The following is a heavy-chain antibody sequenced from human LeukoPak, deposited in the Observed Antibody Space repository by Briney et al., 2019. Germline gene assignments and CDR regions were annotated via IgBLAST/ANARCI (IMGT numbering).Heavy chain of an antibody. CDR3: AKGEGKMAPIDY. CDR1: GFTFSSYG. CDR2: IRYDGSNK. J-gene: IGHJ4*02. Sequence: GGSLRLSCAASGFTFSSYGMHWVRQAPGKGLEWVAFIRYDGSNKYYADSVKGRFTISRDNSKNTLYLQMNSLRAEDTAVYYCAKGEGKMAPIDYWGQGTLVTVSS. V-gene: IGHV3-30*02. D-gene: IGHD5-24*01.